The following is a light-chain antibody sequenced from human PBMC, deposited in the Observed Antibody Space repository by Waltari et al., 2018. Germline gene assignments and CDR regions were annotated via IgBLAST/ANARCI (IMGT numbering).Light chain of an antibody. CDR3: QQYYSTPLT. J-gene: IGKJ4*01. CDR2: WAS. CDR1: QSVLYSPANKRY. V-gene: IGKV4-1*01. Sequence: DIVMNQSPDPLAVALGERATINCKSSQSVLYSPANKRYLNWYQQKPGQPPKLLIYWASTRESGVPDRISGAGSGTDFTLTISSLQSEDVAVYYCQQYYSTPLTFGGGTKVEIK.